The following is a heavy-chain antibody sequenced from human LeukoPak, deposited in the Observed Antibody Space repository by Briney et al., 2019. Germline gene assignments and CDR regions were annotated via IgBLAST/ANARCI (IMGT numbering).Heavy chain of an antibody. CDR3: AREMEPGGAFDT. Sequence: GASVKVSCKASGGTFSSYTISWVRQAPGQGLEWMGRIIPILGIANYAQKFQGRVTITADKSTSTAYMELSSLRSEDTAVYYCAREMEPGGAFDTWGQGTMVTVSS. CDR2: IIPILGIA. D-gene: IGHD1-26*01. V-gene: IGHV1-69*04. CDR1: GGTFSSYT. J-gene: IGHJ3*02.